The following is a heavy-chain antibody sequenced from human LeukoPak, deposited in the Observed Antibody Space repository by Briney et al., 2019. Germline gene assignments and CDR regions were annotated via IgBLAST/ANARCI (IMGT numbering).Heavy chain of an antibody. CDR2: IHYNGIT. J-gene: IGHJ3*02. D-gene: IGHD3-9*01. Sequence: SETLSLTCTVSGSMYSYYWSWIRQPPGKGLEWIGYIHYNGITNYSPSLKSRVTMSLDTSKNQVSLKLNSVSAADTAVYYCARGVYYDILTGYYMGAFDIWGQGTMDTVSS. CDR3: ARGVYYDILTGYYMGAFDI. V-gene: IGHV4-59*12. CDR1: GSMYSYY.